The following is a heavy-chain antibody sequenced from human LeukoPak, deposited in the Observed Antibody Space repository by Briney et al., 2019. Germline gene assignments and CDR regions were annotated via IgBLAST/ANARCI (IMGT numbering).Heavy chain of an antibody. J-gene: IGHJ4*01. Sequence: QPGGSLRLSCTASGFTFSGYDMHWVRQAPGKGLEWVSAIGTPGDTYYPGSVKGRFTISRENAKNSLYLQMNSLRAGDTAVYYCARQRETAVAGTGFDYWGQEPWSPSPQ. D-gene: IGHD6-19*01. CDR1: GFTFSGYD. CDR3: ARQRETAVAGTGFDY. V-gene: IGHV3-13*01. CDR2: IGTPGDT.